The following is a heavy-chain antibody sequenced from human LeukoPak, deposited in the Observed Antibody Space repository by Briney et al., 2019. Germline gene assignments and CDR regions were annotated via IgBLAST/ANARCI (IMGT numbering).Heavy chain of an antibody. Sequence: PSETLSLTCTVSGGSISSYYWSWIRQPPGKGLEWIGYIYYSGSTNYNPSLKSRVTISVDAPKNQFSLKLSSVTAADTAVYYCAGRGYSYGYGYWGQGTLVTVSS. CDR1: GGSISSYY. V-gene: IGHV4-59*01. J-gene: IGHJ4*02. CDR3: AGRGYSYGYGY. CDR2: IYYSGST. D-gene: IGHD5-18*01.